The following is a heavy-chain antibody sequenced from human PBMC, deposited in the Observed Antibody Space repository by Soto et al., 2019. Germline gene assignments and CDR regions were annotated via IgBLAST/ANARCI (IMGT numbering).Heavy chain of an antibody. CDR1: EFTFSVYS. J-gene: IGHJ6*02. V-gene: IGHV3-21*02. CDR2: ISSGSSYI. Sequence: DVQLEESGGGLVKPGGSLRLSCVASEFTFSVYSMNWVRQAPGKGLVWVSSISSGSSYIYYADSVKGRFTISRDNDKSSLFLHMNSLRVDDTAVYYWTRDRVKMRGGYYPYYGMEVWGQGTTVTVSS. CDR3: TRDRVKMRGGYYPYYGMEV. D-gene: IGHD3-10*01.